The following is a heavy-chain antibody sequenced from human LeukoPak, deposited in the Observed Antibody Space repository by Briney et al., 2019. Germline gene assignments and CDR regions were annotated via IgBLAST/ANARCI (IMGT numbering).Heavy chain of an antibody. D-gene: IGHD2-15*01. CDR2: ISYDGSNK. CDR1: GFTFSSYA. Sequence: GRSLRLSCAASGFTFSSYAMHWVRQAPGKGLEWVAVISYDGSNKYYADSVKGRYTISRDNSKNTLYLQMNSLRAEDTAVYYCARDSPSVVVKAFDIWGQGTMVTVSS. V-gene: IGHV3-30-3*01. CDR3: ARDSPSVVVKAFDI. J-gene: IGHJ3*02.